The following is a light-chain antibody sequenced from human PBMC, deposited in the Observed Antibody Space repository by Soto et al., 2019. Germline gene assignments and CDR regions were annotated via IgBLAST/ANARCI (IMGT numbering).Light chain of an antibody. J-gene: IGLJ1*01. V-gene: IGLV2-11*01. CDR3: CSSAPESTYV. Sequence: QSALTQPRSVSGSPGQSVSISCTGTSSDVGAYDSVSWYQQHPHKAPQLIIYKGTQRPSGVSNRFSGSTSGNAASLTISALQADDEADYFCCSSAPESTYVFGTGTKVTVL. CDR2: KGT. CDR1: SSDVGAYDS.